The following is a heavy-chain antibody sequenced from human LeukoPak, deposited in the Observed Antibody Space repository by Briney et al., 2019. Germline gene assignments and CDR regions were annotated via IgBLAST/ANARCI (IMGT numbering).Heavy chain of an antibody. Sequence: GGSLRLSCAVSGFAFSSYSMNWVRQAPGRGLEWVANIKQDGSKKNYVDSVRGRFTISRDNAKNSLYLQMNSLRAEDTAVYYCATPLDYYDSSGYHQGGDWGQGTLVTVSS. CDR1: GFAFSSYS. V-gene: IGHV3-7*03. CDR2: IKQDGSKK. J-gene: IGHJ4*02. CDR3: ATPLDYYDSSGYHQGGD. D-gene: IGHD3-22*01.